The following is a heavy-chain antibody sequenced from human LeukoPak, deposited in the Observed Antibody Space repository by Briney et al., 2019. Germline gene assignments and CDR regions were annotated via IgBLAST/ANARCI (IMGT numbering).Heavy chain of an antibody. D-gene: IGHD3-16*02. CDR2: IYPGDSDT. V-gene: IGHV5-51*01. CDR1: GYSFTSYW. Sequence: GESLKISCKGSGYSFTSYWIGWVRQMPGKGLEWMGIIYPGDSDTRYSPSFQGQVTISADKSISTAYLQWSSLKASDTAMYYCARHDWTDYVWGSYPPDDAFDIWGQGTMVTVSS. J-gene: IGHJ3*02. CDR3: ARHDWTDYVWGSYPPDDAFDI.